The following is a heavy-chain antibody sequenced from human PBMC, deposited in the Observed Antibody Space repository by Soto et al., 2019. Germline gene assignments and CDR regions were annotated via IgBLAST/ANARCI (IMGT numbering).Heavy chain of an antibody. CDR2: IIPLFGTS. D-gene: IGHD3-10*01. J-gene: IGHJ6*02. V-gene: IGHV1-69*01. Sequence: QVQLEQSGAEVKKPGSSVKVSCKASGRTFATHAISWVRRAPGQGFEWMGGIIPLFGTSTYAQKFQGRVTITADESTNTAYMELNSLRSEDTAVYYCAGGTAMVRGVSATRYYYYGMDVWGQGTTVSVSS. CDR3: AGGTAMVRGVSATRYYYYGMDV. CDR1: GRTFATHA.